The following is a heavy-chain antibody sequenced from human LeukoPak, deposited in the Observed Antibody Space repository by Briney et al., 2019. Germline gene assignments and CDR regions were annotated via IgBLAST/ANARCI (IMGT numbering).Heavy chain of an antibody. CDR2: ISAYNGNT. Sequence: ASVKVSCKASGYTFTSYGISWVRQAPGQGLEWMGWISAYNGNTNYAQKLQGRVTMTTDTSTSTAYMELRSLRSDDTAVYYCARGNDYGDYGAMGYYSDYWGQGTLVTVSS. D-gene: IGHD4-17*01. CDR1: GYTFTSYG. J-gene: IGHJ4*02. V-gene: IGHV1-18*01. CDR3: ARGNDYGDYGAMGYYSDY.